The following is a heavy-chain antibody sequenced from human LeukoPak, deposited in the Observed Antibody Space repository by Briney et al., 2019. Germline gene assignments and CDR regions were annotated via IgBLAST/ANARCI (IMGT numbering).Heavy chain of an antibody. CDR3: ARWFSSGRGFFDY. J-gene: IGHJ4*02. Sequence: GGSLRLSCAASGFTFSSYSTNWVRQAPGKGLEWVSYISSSDSIIYYADSVKGRFIISRDNAKNSLYLQMNSLRDEDTAVYYCARWFSSGRGFFDYWGQGILVTVSS. CDR1: GFTFSSYS. V-gene: IGHV3-48*02. CDR2: ISSSDSII. D-gene: IGHD6-19*01.